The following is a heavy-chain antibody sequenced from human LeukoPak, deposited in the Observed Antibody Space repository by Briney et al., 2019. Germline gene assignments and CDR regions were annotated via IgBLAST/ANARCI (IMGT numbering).Heavy chain of an antibody. D-gene: IGHD4-17*01. Sequence: PSQTLSLTCTVSGGSISSGVYYWSWIRQPAGKGLEWIGRIYTSGSTNYNPSLKSRITISVDKSKNQFSLKLSSVTAADTAVYYCARASHDYGDYSHFDYWGQGTLVTVSS. J-gene: IGHJ4*02. CDR3: ARASHDYGDYSHFDY. CDR1: GGSISSGVYY. CDR2: IYTSGST. V-gene: IGHV4-61*02.